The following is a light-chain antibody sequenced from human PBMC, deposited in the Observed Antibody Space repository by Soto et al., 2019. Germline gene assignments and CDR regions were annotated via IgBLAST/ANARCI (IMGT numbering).Light chain of an antibody. J-gene: IGKJ4*01. CDR3: QQRNSWPLT. CDR2: DAS. V-gene: IGKV3-11*01. Sequence: EIVLTQSPVTLSLSPGERATLSCRASQSVSTYLAWYQQKPGQAPRLLIYDASNRATGIPARFSGSGSGTDFTLTISSLEPEDFAVYYCQQRNSWPLTFGGGTKVEIK. CDR1: QSVSTY.